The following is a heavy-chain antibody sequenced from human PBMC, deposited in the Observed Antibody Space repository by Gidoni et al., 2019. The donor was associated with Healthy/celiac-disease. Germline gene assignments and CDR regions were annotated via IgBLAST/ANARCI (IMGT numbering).Heavy chain of an antibody. J-gene: IGHJ4*02. V-gene: IGHV3-9*01. CDR3: AKAKRPGIAVAVFFDY. CDR1: GFTFDDYA. Sequence: EVQLVESGGGLVQPGRSLRLSCAASGFTFDDYAMHWGRQAPGKGLVWVSGISWNSGSIGYADSAKGRFTISRDNAKNSLYLQMNSLRAEDTALYYCAKAKRPGIAVAVFFDYWGQGTLVTVSS. D-gene: IGHD6-19*01. CDR2: ISWNSGSI.